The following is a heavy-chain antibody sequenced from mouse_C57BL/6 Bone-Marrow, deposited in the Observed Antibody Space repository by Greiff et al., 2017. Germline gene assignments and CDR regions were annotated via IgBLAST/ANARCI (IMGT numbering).Heavy chain of an antibody. Sequence: QVQLKQSGAELVRPGASVTLSCKASGYTFTDYEMHWVKQTPVHGLEWIGAIDPETGGTAYNQKFKGKAILTADKSSSTAYMELRSLTSEDSAVYYCTRGNGYPIWFAYWGQGTLVTVSA. CDR1: GYTFTDYE. V-gene: IGHV1-15*01. CDR3: TRGNGYPIWFAY. J-gene: IGHJ3*01. D-gene: IGHD2-2*01. CDR2: IDPETGGT.